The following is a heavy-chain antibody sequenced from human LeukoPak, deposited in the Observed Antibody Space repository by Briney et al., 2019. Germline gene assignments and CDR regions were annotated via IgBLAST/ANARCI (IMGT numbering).Heavy chain of an antibody. J-gene: IGHJ3*02. CDR3: AKDWFPNGAFDI. V-gene: IGHV3-23*01. CDR2: ISGSGGST. Sequence: GGSLRLSCAASGFTFSSYAMSWVRQAPGKGLEWVSAISGSGGSTYYADSVKGRFTISRDNSKNTLYLQMNSLRAEDTAVYHCAKDWFPNGAFDIWGQGTMVTVSS. CDR1: GFTFSSYA. D-gene: IGHD3-10*01.